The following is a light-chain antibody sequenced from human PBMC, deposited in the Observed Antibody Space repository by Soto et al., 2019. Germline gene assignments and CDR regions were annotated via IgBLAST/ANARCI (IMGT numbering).Light chain of an antibody. J-gene: IGKJ4*01. Sequence: EIVLTQSPATLSLSPGERATLSCRASQSVDSNLAWYQQKPGQAPRLLIFGASTRATGIPARFSGSGSGTDLTITISSLQSEDFGVYFCQQYDNWPLTFGGGTKVDIK. CDR3: QQYDNWPLT. CDR2: GAS. CDR1: QSVDSN. V-gene: IGKV3D-15*01.